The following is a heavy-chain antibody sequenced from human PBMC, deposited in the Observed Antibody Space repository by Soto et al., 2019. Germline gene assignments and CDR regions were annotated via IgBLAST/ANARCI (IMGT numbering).Heavy chain of an antibody. J-gene: IGHJ5*02. CDR1: GYDFSAFV. Sequence: GGSLKISCKASGYDFSAFVIAWVRQRPGRGLEWMGVIYPDDSDVTYSPSFQGQVTISVDKSMTTAYLHWSSLRAYDTATYYCARDRNAGWFDPWGQGTTVTVSS. V-gene: IGHV5-51*01. CDR2: IYPDDSDV. CDR3: ARDRNAGWFDP.